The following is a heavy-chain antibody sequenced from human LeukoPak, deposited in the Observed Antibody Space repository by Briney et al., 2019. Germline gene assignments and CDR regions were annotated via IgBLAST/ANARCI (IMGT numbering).Heavy chain of an antibody. D-gene: IGHD4-17*01. Sequence: GGSPRLSCAASGFTFSSYAMSWVRQAPGKGLEWVSAISGSGGSTYYADSVKGRFTISRDNSKNTLYLQMNSLRAEDTAVYYCAKDEGDYVYYFDYWGQGTLVTVSS. J-gene: IGHJ4*02. CDR3: AKDEGDYVYYFDY. CDR1: GFTFSSYA. CDR2: ISGSGGST. V-gene: IGHV3-23*01.